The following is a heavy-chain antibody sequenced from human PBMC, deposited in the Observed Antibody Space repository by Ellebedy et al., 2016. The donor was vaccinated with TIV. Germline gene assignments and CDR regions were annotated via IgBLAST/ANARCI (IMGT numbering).Heavy chain of an antibody. CDR3: ARGMRVKSYYYGMDV. V-gene: IGHV3-30*03. J-gene: IGHJ6*02. CDR2: ISYDGSKK. D-gene: IGHD3-22*01. CDR1: GFTFSSYA. Sequence: GESLKISCAASGFTFSSYAMSWVRQAPGKGLEWVAVISYDGSKKYYADSVKGRFTISRDNAKHSLYLQMHSLRAEDTAVYNCARGMRVKSYYYGMDVWGQGTTVTVSS.